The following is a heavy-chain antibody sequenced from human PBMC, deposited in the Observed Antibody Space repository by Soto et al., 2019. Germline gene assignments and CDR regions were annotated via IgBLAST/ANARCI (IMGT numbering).Heavy chain of an antibody. D-gene: IGHD3-22*01. CDR1: GYTCTSYA. V-gene: IGHV1-3*01. J-gene: IGHJ4*02. CDR2: INAGNGNT. CDR3: ARSGFFYYDSSGYRRFDY. Sequence: ASVKVSCKASGYTCTSYAMHWVRQAPGQRLEWMGWINAGNGNTKYSQKFQGRVTITRDTSASTAYMELSSLRSKDTAVYYCARSGFFYYDSSGYRRFDYRSKGPLATVSS.